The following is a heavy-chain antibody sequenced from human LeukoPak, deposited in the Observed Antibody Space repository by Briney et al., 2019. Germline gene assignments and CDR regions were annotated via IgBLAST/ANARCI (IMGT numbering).Heavy chain of an antibody. V-gene: IGHV3-21*01. CDR3: ARAILGHCSSTSCYVGYYYYYMDV. J-gene: IGHJ6*03. Sequence: GGSLRLSCAASGFTLGSYSMNWVRQAPGKGLEWVSSISSSSSYIYYADSVKGRFTISRDNAKNSLYLQMNSLRAEDTAVYYCARAILGHCSSTSCYVGYYYYYMDVWGKGTTVTVSS. D-gene: IGHD2-2*01. CDR2: ISSSSSYI. CDR1: GFTLGSYS.